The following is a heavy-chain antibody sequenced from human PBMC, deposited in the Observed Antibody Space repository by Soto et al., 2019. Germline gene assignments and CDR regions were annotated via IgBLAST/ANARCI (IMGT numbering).Heavy chain of an antibody. CDR2: IYYSGST. D-gene: IGHD3-22*01. CDR3: ARGQYSSGYYYADY. Sequence: SETLSLTCTVSGGSISSGDYYWNWIRQYPGKGLEWIGYIYYSGSTYYNPSLKSRVTISLDTSKNQFSLKLSSVTAADTAVFYCARGQYSSGYYYADYWGQGTLVTVSS. V-gene: IGHV4-31*03. CDR1: GGSISSGDYY. J-gene: IGHJ4*02.